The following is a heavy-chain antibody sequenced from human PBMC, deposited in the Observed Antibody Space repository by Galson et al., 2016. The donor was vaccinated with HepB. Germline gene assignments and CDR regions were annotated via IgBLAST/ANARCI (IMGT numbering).Heavy chain of an antibody. V-gene: IGHV3-15*01. Sequence: SLRLSCAASGFSFTNAWMNWVRQAPGKGLEWVARIKSNSDGGTRDYAAPVRARFVISRDDSNNTLYLEMHGLTAEGTAVYYCVTGPFDYWGQGSLVVVS. CDR1: GFSFTNAW. CDR3: VTGPFDY. CDR2: IKSNSDGGTR. J-gene: IGHJ4*02.